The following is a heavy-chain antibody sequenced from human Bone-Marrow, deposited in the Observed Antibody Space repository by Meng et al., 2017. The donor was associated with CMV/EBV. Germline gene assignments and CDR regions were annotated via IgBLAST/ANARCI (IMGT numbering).Heavy chain of an antibody. D-gene: IGHD3-10*01. CDR1: GGSFSGYY. Sequence: SETLSLTCAVYGGSFSGYYWSWIRQPPGKGPEWIGEINHSGSTNYNPSLKSRVTISVDTSKNQFSLKLSSVTAADTAVYYCARGQGRGVDAFDIWGQGTMVTVSS. CDR3: ARGQGRGVDAFDI. V-gene: IGHV4-34*01. J-gene: IGHJ3*02. CDR2: INHSGST.